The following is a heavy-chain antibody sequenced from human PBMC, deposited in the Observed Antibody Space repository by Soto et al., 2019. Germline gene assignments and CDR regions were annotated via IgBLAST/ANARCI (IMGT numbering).Heavy chain of an antibody. Sequence: PGGSLRLSCAACGVTFSIYWMSWVRKAPGKGLEWVANIKQDGSEKYYVDSVKGRFTISRDNAKNSLYLQMNSLRAEDTAVYYCARDWYDFWSGYCDYWGQGTLVTVSS. CDR2: IKQDGSEK. J-gene: IGHJ4*02. V-gene: IGHV3-7*01. CDR1: GVTFSIYW. D-gene: IGHD3-3*01. CDR3: ARDWYDFWSGYCDY.